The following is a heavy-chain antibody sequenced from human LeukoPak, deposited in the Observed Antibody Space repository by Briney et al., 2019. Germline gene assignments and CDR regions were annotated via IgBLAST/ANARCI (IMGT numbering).Heavy chain of an antibody. J-gene: IGHJ3*02. CDR2: ISYDGSNK. CDR1: GFTFSSYG. Sequence: PGRSLRLSCAASGFTFSSYGMHWVRQAPGKGLEWVAVISYDGSNKYYADSVKGRFTISRDNSKNTLYLQMNSLRAEDTAVYYCAKDRVSPGRQWLVRLADAFDIWGQGTMVTVSS. V-gene: IGHV3-30*18. D-gene: IGHD6-19*01. CDR3: AKDRVSPGRQWLVRLADAFDI.